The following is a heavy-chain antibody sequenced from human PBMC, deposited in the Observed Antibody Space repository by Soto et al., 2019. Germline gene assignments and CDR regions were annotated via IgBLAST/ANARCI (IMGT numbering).Heavy chain of an antibody. CDR3: ASVVVGATRQTGSDH. CDR1: HGSITSGDYF. CDR2: VHSSGGT. V-gene: IGHV4-39*01. D-gene: IGHD2-15*01. Sequence: SETLSLTCTVSHGSITSGDYFWAWICQPPGKGLEFIGSVHSSGGTYYSPSLKSRASISIDKSKNQFSLKLTSVNAGDTAVHFCASVVVGATRQTGSDHWGQGTLVTVSS. J-gene: IGHJ4*02.